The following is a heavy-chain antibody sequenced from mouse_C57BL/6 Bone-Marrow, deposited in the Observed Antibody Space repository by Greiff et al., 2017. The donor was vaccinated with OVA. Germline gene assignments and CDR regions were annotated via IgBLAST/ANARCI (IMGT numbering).Heavy chain of an antibody. V-gene: IGHV5-4*01. CDR3: ARDQGTVVAPGAMDY. Sequence: EVHLVESGGGLVKPGGSLKLSCAASGFTFSSYAMSWVRQTPEKRLEWVATISDGGSYTYYPDNVKGRFTISRDNAKNNLYLQMSHLKSEDTAMYYCARDQGTVVAPGAMDYWGQGTSVTVSS. J-gene: IGHJ4*01. CDR1: GFTFSSYA. D-gene: IGHD1-1*01. CDR2: ISDGGSYT.